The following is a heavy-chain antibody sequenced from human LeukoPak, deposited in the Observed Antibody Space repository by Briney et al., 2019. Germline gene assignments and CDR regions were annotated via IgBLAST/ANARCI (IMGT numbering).Heavy chain of an antibody. CDR1: GFTFSSYA. D-gene: IGHD4-11*01. Sequence: GGSLRLSCAASGFTFSSYAMSWVRQAPGKGLEWVSAISGCGGSTYYADSVKGRFPISKDNSKTTLHLQINRLRAEDTAVYYCAKDKEHRDYPPYYYYGMDVWGQGTTVTVSS. CDR3: AKDKEHRDYPPYYYYGMDV. J-gene: IGHJ6*02. CDR2: ISGCGGST. V-gene: IGHV3-23*01.